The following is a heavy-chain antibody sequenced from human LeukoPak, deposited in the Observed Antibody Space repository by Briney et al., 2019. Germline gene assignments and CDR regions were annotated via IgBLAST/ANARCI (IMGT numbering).Heavy chain of an antibody. CDR3: ARVPGHGYNNVS. Sequence: SQTLSLTCTVSGDSITSGSYYWSWIRQPAGKGLEWIGRIYTSGTTNSNTSLKSRATITVDTTTNQFSRKLSPVTADDTAVYCCARVPGHGYNNVSWGQGTLVTVSS. V-gene: IGHV4-61*02. D-gene: IGHD5-24*01. J-gene: IGHJ4*02. CDR2: IYTSGTT. CDR1: GDSITSGSYY.